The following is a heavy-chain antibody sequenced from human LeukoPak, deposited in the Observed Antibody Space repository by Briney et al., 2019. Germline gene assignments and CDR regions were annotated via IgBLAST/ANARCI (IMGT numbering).Heavy chain of an antibody. J-gene: IGHJ5*02. V-gene: IGHV3-7*03. CDR2: IKQDGSEK. Sequence: GGSLRLSCAASGFTFSSYWMSWVRQAPGKGLEWVANIKQDGSEKYYVDSVKGRFTISRDNAKNSLYLQMNSLRAEDTAVYYCARDSNSGRPNWFDPWGQGTLVTVSS. D-gene: IGHD5-12*01. CDR1: GFTFSSYW. CDR3: ARDSNSGRPNWFDP.